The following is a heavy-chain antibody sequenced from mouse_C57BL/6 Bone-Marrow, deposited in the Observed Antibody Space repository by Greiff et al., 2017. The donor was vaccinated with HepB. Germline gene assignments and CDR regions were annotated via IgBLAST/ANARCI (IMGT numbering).Heavy chain of an antibody. J-gene: IGHJ4*01. Sequence: EVNVVESGGGLVQPKGSLKLSCAASGFSFNTYAMNWVRQAPGKGLEWVARIRSKSNNYATYYADSVKDRFTISRDDSESMLYLQMNNLKTEDTAMYYCVRIFDGRGYAMDYWGQGTSVTVSS. V-gene: IGHV10-1*01. CDR2: IRSKSNNYAT. D-gene: IGHD2-3*01. CDR3: VRIFDGRGYAMDY. CDR1: GFSFNTYA.